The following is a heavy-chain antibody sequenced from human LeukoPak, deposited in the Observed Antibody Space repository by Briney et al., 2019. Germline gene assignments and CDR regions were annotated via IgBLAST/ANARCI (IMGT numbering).Heavy chain of an antibody. J-gene: IGHJ4*02. CDR1: GFTFSSYS. CDR3: AREGSDFWSGYSNGYFDY. V-gene: IGHV3-48*01. CDR2: ISSSVSTR. Sequence: GGSLRLSCAVSGFTFSSYSMNWVRRAPGKGLEWVSYISSSVSTRYYADSVKGRFTISRDNGKHSLSLQMNSLTAEDTAVYYWAREGSDFWSGYSNGYFDYWGQGTLVTVSS. D-gene: IGHD3-3*01.